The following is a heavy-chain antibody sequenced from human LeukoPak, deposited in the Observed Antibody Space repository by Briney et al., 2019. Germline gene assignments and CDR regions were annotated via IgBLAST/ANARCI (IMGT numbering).Heavy chain of an antibody. CDR2: IKQDGSEK. CDR1: GFTFNTYW. Sequence: PGGFLRLSCAASGFTFNTYWMSWVRQAPGKGLEWVANIKQDGSEKYYVDSVKGRFTISRDNAKNSLYLQMNSLRAEDTAVYFCARYDSGWREDYYYGMDVWGQGTTVTVSS. V-gene: IGHV3-7*01. D-gene: IGHD6-19*01. J-gene: IGHJ6*02. CDR3: ARYDSGWREDYYYGMDV.